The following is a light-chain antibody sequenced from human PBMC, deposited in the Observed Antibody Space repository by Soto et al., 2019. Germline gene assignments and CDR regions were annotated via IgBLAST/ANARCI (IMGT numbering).Light chain of an antibody. CDR3: QQRSYWPRNT. CDR1: QSVSSN. V-gene: IGKV3-15*01. CDR2: DAS. J-gene: IGKJ2*01. Sequence: EIVMTQSPATLSVSPGERATLSCRASQSVSSNLAWYQQKPGQAPRLLIYDASTRATGIPARFSGSGSGTEFTLTISSLEPEDSAVYYCQQRSYWPRNTFGQGTKLEIK.